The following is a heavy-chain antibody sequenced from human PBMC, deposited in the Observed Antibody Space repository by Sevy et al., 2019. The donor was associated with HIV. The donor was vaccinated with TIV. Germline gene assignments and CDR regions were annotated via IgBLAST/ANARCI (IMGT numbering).Heavy chain of an antibody. CDR1: GFTFSSYG. V-gene: IGHV3-33*01. CDR3: GRGDYDFWSVLIKGDYYYYGMDV. CDR2: IWYDGSNK. D-gene: IGHD3-3*01. J-gene: IGHJ6*02. Sequence: GGSLRLSCAASGFTFSSYGMHWVRQAPGKGLEWVAVIWYDGSNKYYADSVKGRFTISRDNSKNTLYLQMNSLRAEDTAVYYCGRGDYDFWSVLIKGDYYYYGMDVWGQGTTVTVSS.